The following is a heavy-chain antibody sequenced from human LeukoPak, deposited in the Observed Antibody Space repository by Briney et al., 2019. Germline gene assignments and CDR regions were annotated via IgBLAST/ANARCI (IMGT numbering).Heavy chain of an antibody. D-gene: IGHD5-12*01. CDR2: ISAYNGNT. CDR3: ARDRGVYSGSKFDY. J-gene: IGHJ4*02. V-gene: IGHV1-18*01. Sequence: ASVKVSCRASGYTFTSYGISWVRQAPGKGLEWMGWISAYNGNTNYAQKLQGRVTMTTDTSTSTAYMELRSLRSDDTAVYYCARDRGVYSGSKFDYWGQGTLVTVSS. CDR1: GYTFTSYG.